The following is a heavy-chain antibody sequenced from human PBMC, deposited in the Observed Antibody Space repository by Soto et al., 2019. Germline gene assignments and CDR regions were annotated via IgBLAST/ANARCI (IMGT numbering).Heavy chain of an antibody. CDR3: ASGGTPIDY. V-gene: IGHV1-18*01. D-gene: IGHD3-16*01. Sequence: QVQLVQSGAEVKKPGASVKVSCKASGYTFTNFGISWVRQAPGQGLEWMGWISAYNGNTNYAQNFQGRVTMTTDTAKRTDYMELRSLRSGDTAVYCCASGGTPIDYWGQGALVTFS. J-gene: IGHJ4*02. CDR2: ISAYNGNT. CDR1: GYTFTNFG.